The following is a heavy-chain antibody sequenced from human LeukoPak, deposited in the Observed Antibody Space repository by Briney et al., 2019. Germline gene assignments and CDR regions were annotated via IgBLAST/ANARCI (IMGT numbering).Heavy chain of an antibody. CDR2: INHSGST. V-gene: IGHV4-34*01. CDR3: ARGKASFDY. Sequence: SETLSLTCAVYGGSFSGYYWSWIRQPPGEGLEWIGEINHSGSTNYNPSLKSRVTISVDTSKNQFSLKLSSVTAADTAVYYCARGKASFDYWGQGTLVTVSS. J-gene: IGHJ4*02. CDR1: GGSFSGYY.